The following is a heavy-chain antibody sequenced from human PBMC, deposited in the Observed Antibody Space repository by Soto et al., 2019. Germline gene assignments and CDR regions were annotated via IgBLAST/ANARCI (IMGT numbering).Heavy chain of an antibody. D-gene: IGHD6-19*01. CDR1: GFTFSSYE. Sequence: PGGSLRLSCAASGFTFSSYEMNWVRQAPGKGLEWLSYISSTGNTIKYADSVKGRLTVSRDNAKSSLYLQITNLTADDSATYYCARPPGMGVHYYYGVDVWGQGTTVTVSS. CDR2: ISSTGNTI. J-gene: IGHJ6*02. V-gene: IGHV3-48*03. CDR3: ARPPGMGVHYYYGVDV.